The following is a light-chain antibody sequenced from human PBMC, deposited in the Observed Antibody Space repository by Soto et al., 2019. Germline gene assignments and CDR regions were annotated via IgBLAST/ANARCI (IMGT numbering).Light chain of an antibody. CDR2: EVR. CDR3: STYTSSNTVV. CDR1: SRDIGAYNL. V-gene: IGLV2-14*01. Sequence: QSALTQPASVSGSPGQSITISCSGTSRDIGAYNLVSWYQQPPGKAPKLLIYEVRNRPSGISYRFSGSKSGTTASLTISSLLPEDEAYYYCSTYTSSNTVVFGGGTKLTVL. J-gene: IGLJ2*01.